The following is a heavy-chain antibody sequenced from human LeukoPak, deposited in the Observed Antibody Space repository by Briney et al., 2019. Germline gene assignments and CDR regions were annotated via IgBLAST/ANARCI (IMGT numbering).Heavy chain of an antibody. D-gene: IGHD3-16*01. CDR1: GFTFSSYW. Sequence: PGGSLRLSCAASGFTFSSYWMHWVRQAPGKGLVWVSRINTDGSSTSYADSVKGRFTISRDNAKSTLYLQMNSLRAEDTAVYYCAREGDLEAFDIWGQGTMVTVSS. J-gene: IGHJ3*02. V-gene: IGHV3-74*01. CDR3: AREGDLEAFDI. CDR2: INTDGSST.